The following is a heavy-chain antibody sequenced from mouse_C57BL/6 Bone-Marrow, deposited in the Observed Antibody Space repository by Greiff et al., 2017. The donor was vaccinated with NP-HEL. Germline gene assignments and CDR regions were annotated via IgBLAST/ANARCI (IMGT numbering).Heavy chain of an antibody. D-gene: IGHD3-2*01. Sequence: QVQLKQPGAELVMPGASVKLSCKASGYTFTSYWMHWVKQRPGQGLGWIGEIDPSDSYTNYNQKFKGKSTLTVDKSSSTAYMQLSSLTSEDSAVYYCARGKTARSYFDYWGQGTTLTVSS. V-gene: IGHV1-69*01. CDR1: GYTFTSYW. CDR2: IDPSDSYT. CDR3: ARGKTARSYFDY. J-gene: IGHJ2*01.